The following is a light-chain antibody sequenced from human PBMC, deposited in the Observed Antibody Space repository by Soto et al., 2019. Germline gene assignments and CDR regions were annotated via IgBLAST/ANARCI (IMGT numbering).Light chain of an antibody. J-gene: IGKJ5*01. CDR3: QQYGTSHRT. Sequence: EIVLTQSPGTPSLSPGERATLSCRASQSVSSNNLAWYQQKLGRAPRLLISGASRRATGIPDRFSGSGSGTDFTLTITSLEHEDFDVYYCQQYGTSHRTLGQGTRLEIK. CDR1: QSVSSNN. CDR2: GAS. V-gene: IGKV3-20*01.